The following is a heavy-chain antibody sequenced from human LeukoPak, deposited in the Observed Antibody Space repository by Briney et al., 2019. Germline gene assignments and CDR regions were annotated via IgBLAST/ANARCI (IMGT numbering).Heavy chain of an antibody. Sequence: PGGSLRLSCAASGFIFSSYSMNWVRQAPGKGLEWVSSISSSSSYIYYADSVKGRFTISRDNAKNSLYLQMNSLRAEDTAVYYCARTVWGAAASDYWGQGTLVTVSS. CDR1: GFIFSSYS. CDR2: ISSSSSYI. J-gene: IGHJ4*02. D-gene: IGHD6-13*01. V-gene: IGHV3-21*01. CDR3: ARTVWGAAASDY.